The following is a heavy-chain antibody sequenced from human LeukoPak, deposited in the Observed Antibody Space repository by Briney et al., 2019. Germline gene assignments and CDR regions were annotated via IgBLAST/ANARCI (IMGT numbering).Heavy chain of an antibody. D-gene: IGHD3-10*01. CDR3: AKGELLSSHFDY. Sequence: GGSLRLSCAASGFTFSSYAMSWVRQAPGKGLEWVPAISGSGGSTYYADSVKGWFTISRDNSKNTLYLQMNSLRAEDTAVYYCAKGELLSSHFDYWGQGTLVTVSS. V-gene: IGHV3-23*01. J-gene: IGHJ4*02. CDR1: GFTFSSYA. CDR2: ISGSGGST.